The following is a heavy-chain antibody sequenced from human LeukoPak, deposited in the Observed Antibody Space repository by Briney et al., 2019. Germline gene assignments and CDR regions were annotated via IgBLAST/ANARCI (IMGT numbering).Heavy chain of an antibody. CDR2: IYYSVST. Sequence: SETLSLTCTVSVGSISSSSYYWGWIRQPPGKGLEWIGRIYYSVSTYYNPFLKSRVTISVDTSKDQFSLKLSSVTAADTDVYYCARTGYCSSTSCYLFAFDYWGQGTLVIVSS. CDR1: VGSISSSSYY. CDR3: ARTGYCSSTSCYLFAFDY. V-gene: IGHV4-39*07. D-gene: IGHD2-2*01. J-gene: IGHJ4*02.